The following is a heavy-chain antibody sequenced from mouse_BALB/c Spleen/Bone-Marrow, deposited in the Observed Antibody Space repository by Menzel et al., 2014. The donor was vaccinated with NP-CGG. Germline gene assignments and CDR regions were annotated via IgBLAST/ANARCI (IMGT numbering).Heavy chain of an antibody. V-gene: IGHV5-17*02. J-gene: IGHJ4*01. CDR1: GFTFSSFG. Sequence: EVKLVESGGGLVQPGGSRKLSCAASGFTFSSFGMHWVRQAPEKGLEWVAYISSGSSTIYYADTVKGRFTISRDNPKNTLFLQMCRVRAVGTGMCFCARERRGYGSIYDYYALDYWGEGTSVTVSS. CDR3: ARERRGYGSIYDYYALDY. CDR2: ISSGSSTI. D-gene: IGHD1-1*01.